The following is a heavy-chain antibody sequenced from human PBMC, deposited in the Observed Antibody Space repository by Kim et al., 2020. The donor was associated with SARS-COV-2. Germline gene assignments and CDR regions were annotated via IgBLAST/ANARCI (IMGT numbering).Heavy chain of an antibody. D-gene: IGHD3-10*02. CDR1: GGSINNYY. CDR3: ARLAHLGVSTVRGFHYYM. V-gene: IGHV4-59*08. J-gene: IGHJ6*03. CDR2: IYYSGST. Sequence: SETLSLTCTVSGGSINNYYWSWIRQPPGKGLEWIGYIYYSGSTNYSPSLKSRVTIAIDTSKNQFSLKLSSVTAADTAVYYCARLAHLGVSTVRGFHYYM.